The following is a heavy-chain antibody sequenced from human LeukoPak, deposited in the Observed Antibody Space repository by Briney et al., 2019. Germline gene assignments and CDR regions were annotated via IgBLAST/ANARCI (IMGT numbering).Heavy chain of an antibody. V-gene: IGHV4-34*01. D-gene: IGHD5-12*01. Sequence: SETLSLTCAVYGGSFSGYYWSWIRQPPGKGLEWIGEINHSGSTNYNPSLKSRVTISVDTSKNQFSLKLSSVTAADTAVYYCARESDSGYVLDYWGQGTLVTVSS. CDR3: ARESDSGYVLDY. CDR1: GGSFSGYY. CDR2: INHSGST. J-gene: IGHJ4*02.